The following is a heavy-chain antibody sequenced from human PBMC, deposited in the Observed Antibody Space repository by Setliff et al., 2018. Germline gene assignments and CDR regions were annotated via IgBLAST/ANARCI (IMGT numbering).Heavy chain of an antibody. J-gene: IGHJ4*02. V-gene: IGHV1-24*01. CDR3: ARAGLGWEPFDF. Sequence: ASVKVSCKVSGYTLTELSMHWVRQAPGKGLEWMGGFDPEDGETIYAQKFQGRVTMTEDTSTDTAYMELSSLRSEDTAVYYCARAGLGWEPFDFWGQGTLVTVSS. CDR2: FDPEDGET. D-gene: IGHD1-26*01. CDR1: GYTLTELS.